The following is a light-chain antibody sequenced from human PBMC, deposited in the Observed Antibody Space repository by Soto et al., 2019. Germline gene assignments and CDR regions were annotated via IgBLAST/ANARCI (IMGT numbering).Light chain of an antibody. CDR1: KDISDS. V-gene: IGKV1-33*01. Sequence: DIQMTQSPSSLSASVGDRVTITCQASKDISDSLNWYQQKPGKAPKLLIYDASNLETGVPSRCSGSGSGTDFTFTNSSLQTEDIGKYFCQQYHNLPLTFGGGTKVQIK. CDR2: DAS. J-gene: IGKJ4*01. CDR3: QQYHNLPLT.